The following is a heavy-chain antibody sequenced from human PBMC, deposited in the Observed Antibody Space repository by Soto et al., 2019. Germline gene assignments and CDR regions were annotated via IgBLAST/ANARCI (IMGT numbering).Heavy chain of an antibody. CDR3: ARDLTEVAAAGFFDY. CDR1: GYTFTSYG. J-gene: IGHJ4*02. V-gene: IGHV1-18*01. Sequence: QVQLVQSGAEVKKPGASVKVSCKASGYTFTSYGISWVRQAPGQGLEWMGWISAYNGNTNYAQKHQGRVTMTTDTSTSTAYMELRSLRSDDTVVYYCARDLTEVAAAGFFDYWGQGPLVTVSS. CDR2: ISAYNGNT. D-gene: IGHD6-13*01.